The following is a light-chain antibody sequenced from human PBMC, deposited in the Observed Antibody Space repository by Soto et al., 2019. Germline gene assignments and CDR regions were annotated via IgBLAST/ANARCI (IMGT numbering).Light chain of an antibody. V-gene: IGKV1-9*01. J-gene: IGKJ4*01. CDR3: QQLNRYPVT. CDR2: SAS. CDR1: QDIAIY. Sequence: IQLTQSPSSLSASVGDRVTITCRASQDIAIYLAWYQQKPGEAPKLLIYSASTLQSGVPSRFSGGGSGTDFTLTISSLQPEDFATYYCQQLNRYPVTFGGGTKVDIK.